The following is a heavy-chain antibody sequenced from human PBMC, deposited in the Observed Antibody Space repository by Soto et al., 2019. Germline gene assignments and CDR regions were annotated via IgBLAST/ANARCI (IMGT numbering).Heavy chain of an antibody. D-gene: IGHD6-19*01. CDR3: AREYAHGEKWLVPLYAFDI. V-gene: IGHV3-7*01. CDR1: GFTFSSYW. CDR2: IKQDGSEK. Sequence: GGSLRLSCAASGFTFSSYWMSWVRQAPGKGLEWVANIKQDGSEKYYVDSVKGRFTISRDNAKNSLYLQMNSLRAEDTAVYYCAREYAHGEKWLVPLYAFDIWGQGTMVTVSS. J-gene: IGHJ3*02.